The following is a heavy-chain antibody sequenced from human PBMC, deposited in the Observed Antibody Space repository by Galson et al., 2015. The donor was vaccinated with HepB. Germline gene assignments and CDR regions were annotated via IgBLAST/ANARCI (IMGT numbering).Heavy chain of an antibody. Sequence: SLRLSCAASGFTFSSYEMNWVRRAPGKGLEWVSYISSSGSTIYYADSVKGRFTISRDNAKNSLYLQMNSLRAEDTAVYYCARDGGAAAGTWSYWGQGTLVTVSS. J-gene: IGHJ4*02. V-gene: IGHV3-48*03. CDR3: ARDGGAAAGTWSY. CDR2: ISSSGSTI. D-gene: IGHD6-13*01. CDR1: GFTFSSYE.